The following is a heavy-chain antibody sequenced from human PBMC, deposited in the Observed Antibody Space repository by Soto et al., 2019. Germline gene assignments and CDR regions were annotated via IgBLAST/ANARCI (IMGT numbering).Heavy chain of an antibody. CDR3: ARAMSHGSGSYSNLWKHYYYYGMDV. D-gene: IGHD3-10*01. V-gene: IGHV4-31*03. CDR1: GGSISSGGYY. CDR2: IYYSGST. Sequence: SETLSLTCTVSGGSISSGGYYWSWIRQHPGKGLEWIGYIYYSGSTYYNPSLKSRVTISVDTSKNQFSLKLSSVTAADTAVYYCARAMSHGSGSYSNLWKHYYYYGMDVWGQGTTVTVSS. J-gene: IGHJ6*02.